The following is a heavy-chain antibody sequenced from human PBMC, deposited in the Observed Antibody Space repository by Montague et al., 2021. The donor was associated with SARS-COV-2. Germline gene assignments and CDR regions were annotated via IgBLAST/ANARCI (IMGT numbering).Heavy chain of an antibody. D-gene: IGHD3-9*01. J-gene: IGHJ5*02. Sequence: SLRLSCAASGFSFSDYAMRWVRRAPGKGLEWVSTISCNSGATYYADSXXGRFIISRDNSKNTMFLQMNRLTPEDTAVYYCAKAAYYDILNWLDPWGQGTLVTVSS. CDR3: AKAAYYDILNWLDP. CDR1: GFSFSDYA. CDR2: ISCNSGAT. V-gene: IGHV3-23*01.